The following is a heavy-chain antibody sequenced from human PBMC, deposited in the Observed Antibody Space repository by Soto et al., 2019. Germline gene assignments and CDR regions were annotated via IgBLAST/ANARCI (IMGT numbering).Heavy chain of an antibody. D-gene: IGHD3-10*01. CDR2: TYYNGNA. J-gene: IGHJ4*02. CDR1: GGSVNSGGSY. CDR3: ARHFVAVVIKGWGY. V-gene: IGHV4-39*01. Sequence: PSETLSLTCTVSGGSVNSGGSYWDWLRQPPGKGLEWIGTTYYNGNAYYNTSLKSRVSISVDTSKNQFSLKLVSVTAADTAVYYCARHFVAVVIKGWGYWGQGTLVTVSS.